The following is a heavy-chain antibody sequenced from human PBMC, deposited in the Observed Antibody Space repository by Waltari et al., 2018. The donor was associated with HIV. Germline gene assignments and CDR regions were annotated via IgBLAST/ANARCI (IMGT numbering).Heavy chain of an antibody. J-gene: IGHJ6*02. CDR1: GDTLSALS. D-gene: IGHD6-19*01. CDR2: LDPEESET. V-gene: IGHV1-24*01. CDR3: ATGKWLVNRRDYYGLDV. Sequence: QVHLIQSGAEVKKPGASVKVSCKVSGDTLSALSIHWLRQAPGQGLEWMGGLDPEESETIYAQNFQGRFTMTEDTSADTAYMELSSLTSEDTAVYFCATGKWLVNRRDYYGLDVWGQGTTVSISS.